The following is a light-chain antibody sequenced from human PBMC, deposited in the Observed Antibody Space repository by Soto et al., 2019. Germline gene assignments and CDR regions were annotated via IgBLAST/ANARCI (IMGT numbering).Light chain of an antibody. CDR2: AAS. V-gene: IGKV1-5*01. J-gene: IGKJ1*01. Sequence: DIQLTHSPSTLSASVGDGVTITCRTSQSISTWLAWFQHKPGRGPNLLIYAASTLESGVPSRFSGSGSGTEFTLTINSLQPEDFSTYYCQQYQSHPPTFGQGTKVDIK. CDR3: QQYQSHPPT. CDR1: QSISTW.